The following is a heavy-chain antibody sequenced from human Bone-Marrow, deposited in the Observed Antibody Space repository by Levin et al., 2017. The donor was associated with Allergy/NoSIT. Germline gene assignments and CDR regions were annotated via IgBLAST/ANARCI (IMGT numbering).Heavy chain of an antibody. CDR1: GYTFTGYY. V-gene: IGHV1-2*02. D-gene: IGHD6-13*01. CDR2: INPTISAT. Sequence: ASVKVSCEASGYTFTGYYIHWVRQAPGQRLEWMGWINPTISATYYAQKFQGRVTMTRDTSISTAYMELRSLRSDDTAVYYCARDGRYSSSWYADFDQWGQGTLVTVSS. J-gene: IGHJ4*02. CDR3: ARDGRYSSSWYADFDQ.